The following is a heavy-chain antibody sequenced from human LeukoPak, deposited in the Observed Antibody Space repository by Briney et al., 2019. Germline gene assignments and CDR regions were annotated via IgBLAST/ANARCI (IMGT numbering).Heavy chain of an antibody. Sequence: GGSLRLSCAASGFTFSSYAMSWVRQAPGKWLEWVSGISNDGGRTYYADSVKGRLTISRDNSKNSLYLQMNSLRVEDTAVYYCAKGRIVGATSFDYWGQASLVTVSS. J-gene: IGHJ4*02. V-gene: IGHV3-23*01. CDR2: ISNDGGRT. D-gene: IGHD1-26*01. CDR3: AKGRIVGATSFDY. CDR1: GFTFSSYA.